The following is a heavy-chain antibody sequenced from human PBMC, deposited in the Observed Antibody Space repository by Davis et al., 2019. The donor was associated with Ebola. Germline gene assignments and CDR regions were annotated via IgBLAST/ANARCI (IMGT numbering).Heavy chain of an antibody. CDR2: IYHSGST. Sequence: MPSETLSLTCAVSGDSISSSNWWSWVRQPPGKGLEWIGDIYHSGSTNYNPSLKSRVTISLDMSKNQFSLELSSVTAADTAVYYCAREDSSGWYVTDSWGQGILVTVSS. CDR3: AREDSSGWYVTDS. J-gene: IGHJ4*02. V-gene: IGHV4-4*02. D-gene: IGHD6-19*01. CDR1: GDSISSSNW.